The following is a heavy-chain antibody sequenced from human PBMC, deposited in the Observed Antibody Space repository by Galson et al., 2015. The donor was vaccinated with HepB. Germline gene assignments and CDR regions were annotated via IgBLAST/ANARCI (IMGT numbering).Heavy chain of an antibody. J-gene: IGHJ3*02. CDR2: INPKSGDT. D-gene: IGHD3-10*01. CDR3: ARPNGSGKYFAFDI. V-gene: IGHV1-2*04. CDR1: GYTLTDYY. Sequence: SVKVSCKASGYTLTDYYLHWVRQAPRQGLQWMGWINPKSGDTNYAQKFQGWVTMTRDTSINTAYMELNRLTSDDTAVYYCARPNGSGKYFAFDIWGQGTMVTVSP.